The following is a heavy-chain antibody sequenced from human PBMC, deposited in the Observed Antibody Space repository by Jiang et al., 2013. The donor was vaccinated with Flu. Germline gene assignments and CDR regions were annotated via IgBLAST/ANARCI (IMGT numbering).Heavy chain of an antibody. CDR2: IYWDDDK. CDR3: AHRRNTVPAGLFDY. Sequence: PTQTLTLTCTFSGFSLSTSGVGVGWIRQPPGKALEWLALIYWDDDKRYSPSLKSRLTITKDTSKNQVVLTMTNMDPVDTATYYCAHRRNTVPAGLFDYWGQGTLVTVSS. D-gene: IGHD2-2*01. J-gene: IGHJ4*02. CDR1: GFSLSTSGVG. V-gene: IGHV2-5*02.